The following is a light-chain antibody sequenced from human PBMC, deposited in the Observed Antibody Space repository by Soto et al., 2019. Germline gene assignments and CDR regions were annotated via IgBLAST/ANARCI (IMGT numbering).Light chain of an antibody. Sequence: EIVMTQSPATLYLSTGERATLSCRASQSVSSNLAWYQQRAGQAPRLLIYGASTRATDIPGRFSVGGSGTEFTLTISSLQSEDVAIYFCQQYNTWPRTFCQGTKVDI. CDR1: QSVSSN. J-gene: IGKJ1*01. CDR2: GAS. CDR3: QQYNTWPRT. V-gene: IGKV3-15*01.